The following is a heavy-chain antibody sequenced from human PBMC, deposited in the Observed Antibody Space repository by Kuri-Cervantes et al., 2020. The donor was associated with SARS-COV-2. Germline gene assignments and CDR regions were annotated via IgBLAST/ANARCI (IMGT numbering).Heavy chain of an antibody. Sequence: ASVKVSCKASGYTFTSYGISWVRQAPGQGLEWMGWISAYNGNTNYAQKLQGRVTMTTDTSTSTAYMELSSVTAADTAVYYCARDNCSGGSCYGYYYMDVWGKGTTVTVSS. CDR1: GYTFTSYG. V-gene: IGHV1-18*01. D-gene: IGHD2-15*01. CDR2: ISAYNGNT. J-gene: IGHJ6*03. CDR3: ARDNCSGGSCYGYYYMDV.